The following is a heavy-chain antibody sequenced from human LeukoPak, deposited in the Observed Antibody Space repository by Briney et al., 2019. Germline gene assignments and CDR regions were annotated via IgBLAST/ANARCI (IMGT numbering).Heavy chain of an antibody. CDR1: GGIFSSYA. J-gene: IGHJ4*02. Sequence: SVKVSCKASGGIFSSYALSWVRQAPGQGLEWMGGIIPIYGTPNYSQKFRGRVTITADESASTTYMELSSLRSADTAVYYCARVGVGAVQYYFDSWGQGTLVTVSS. V-gene: IGHV1-69*13. CDR2: IIPIYGTP. D-gene: IGHD1-26*01. CDR3: ARVGVGAVQYYFDS.